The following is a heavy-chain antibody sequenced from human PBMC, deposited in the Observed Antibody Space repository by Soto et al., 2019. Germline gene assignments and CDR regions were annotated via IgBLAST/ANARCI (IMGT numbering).Heavy chain of an antibody. CDR1: GGSISSGDDY. CDR3: ARGRYYGSGPVSY. J-gene: IGHJ4*02. D-gene: IGHD3-10*01. CDR2: IYYSGST. V-gene: IGHV4-30-4*01. Sequence: PSETLSLTCTVSGGSISSGDDYWSWIRQPPGKGLEWIGYIYYSGSTYYNPSLKSRVTISVDTSKNQFSLKLSSVTAADTAVYYCARGRYYGSGPVSYWGQGTLVTVSS.